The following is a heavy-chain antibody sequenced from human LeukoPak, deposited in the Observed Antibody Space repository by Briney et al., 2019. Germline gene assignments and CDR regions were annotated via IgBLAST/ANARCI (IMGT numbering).Heavy chain of an antibody. J-gene: IGHJ6*02. CDR2: ISYDGSNK. CDR1: GFTFSSYA. CDR3: ARAGGYGSGSSDYGMDV. Sequence: PGGSLRLSCAASGFTFSSYAMHWVRQAPGKGLEWVAVISYDGSNKYYADSVKGRFTISRDNSKNTLYLQMNSLRAEDTAVYYCARAGGYGSGSSDYGMDVWGQGTTVTVSS. D-gene: IGHD3-10*01. V-gene: IGHV3-30-3*01.